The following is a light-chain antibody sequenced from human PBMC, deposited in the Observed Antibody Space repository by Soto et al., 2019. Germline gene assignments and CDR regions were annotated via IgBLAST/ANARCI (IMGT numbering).Light chain of an antibody. CDR2: DAF. CDR1: QSVGSY. Sequence: EVVLTQSPVTLSLSPGERATLSCRASQSVGSYLAWYQHKPGQAPRLLIYDAFNRATGVPARFSGSGSGTDFTLTISRLEPEDFAVYYCQQYGSSPLTFGGGTKVEIK. CDR3: QQYGSSPLT. V-gene: IGKV3-11*01. J-gene: IGKJ4*01.